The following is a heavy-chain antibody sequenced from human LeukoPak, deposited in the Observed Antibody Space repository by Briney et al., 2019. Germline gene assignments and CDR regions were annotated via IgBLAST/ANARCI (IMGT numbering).Heavy chain of an antibody. V-gene: IGHV4-39*07. D-gene: IGHD2-15*01. J-gene: IGHJ6*03. CDR2: IYYSGST. CDR1: GGTISSSSYY. Sequence: PSETLSLTCTVSGGTISSSSYYWGWIRQPPGTGLEWIGSIYYSGSTYYNPSLKSRVTISVDTSKNQFSLKLSSVTAADTTVYYCARVLLVVVVAATVRFDYYMDVWGKGTTVTVSS. CDR3: ARVLLVVVVAATVRFDYYMDV.